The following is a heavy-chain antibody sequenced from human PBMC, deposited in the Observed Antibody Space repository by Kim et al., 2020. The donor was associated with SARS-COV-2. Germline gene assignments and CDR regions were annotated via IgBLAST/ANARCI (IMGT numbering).Heavy chain of an antibody. CDR1: GYTFTSYA. J-gene: IGHJ6*02. Sequence: ASVKVSCKASGYTFTSYAMHWVRQAPGQRLEWMGWINAGNGNTKYSQKFQGRVTITRDTSASTAYMELSSLRSEDTAVYYCAIAVAGIYYYGMDVWGQGTTVTVSS. CDR2: INAGNGNT. V-gene: IGHV1-3*01. CDR3: AIAVAGIYYYGMDV. D-gene: IGHD6-19*01.